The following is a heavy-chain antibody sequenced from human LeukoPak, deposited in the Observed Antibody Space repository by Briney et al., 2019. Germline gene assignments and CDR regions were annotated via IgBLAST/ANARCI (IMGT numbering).Heavy chain of an antibody. CDR1: GFTFSDYY. CDR2: ISSSSSYT. J-gene: IGHJ5*02. V-gene: IGHV3-11*06. Sequence: GGSLRLSCAASGFTFSDYYMSWIRQAPGKGLEWVSYISSSSSYTNYADSVKGRFTISRDNAKNSLYLQMNSLRAEDTAVYYCAGDHKDDILTDGGNWFDPWGQGTLVTVSS. D-gene: IGHD3-9*01. CDR3: AGDHKDDILTDGGNWFDP.